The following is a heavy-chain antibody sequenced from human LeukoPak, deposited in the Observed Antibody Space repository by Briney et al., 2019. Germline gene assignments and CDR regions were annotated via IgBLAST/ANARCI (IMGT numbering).Heavy chain of an antibody. CDR1: GFTFSTYE. CDR3: ARGTLHVVVPAATWFDP. Sequence: GGSLRLSCAASGFTFSTYEMSWVRQAPGKGLEWVSYIKSSGSTIYYADSVKGRFTISRDNAKNSLYLQMNSLRAEDTAVYYCARGTLHVVVPAATWFDPWGEGILVTVSS. CDR2: IKSSGSTI. D-gene: IGHD2-2*01. V-gene: IGHV3-48*03. J-gene: IGHJ5*02.